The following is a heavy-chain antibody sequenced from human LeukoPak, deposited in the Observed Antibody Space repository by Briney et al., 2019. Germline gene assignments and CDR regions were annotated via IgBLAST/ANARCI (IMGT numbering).Heavy chain of an antibody. CDR3: ARGRRAARRWGDYYYYMDV. J-gene: IGHJ6*03. CDR2: IYCSGST. D-gene: IGHD6-6*01. V-gene: IGHV4-39*07. Sequence: SETLSLTCTVSGGSISSSSYYWGWIRQPPGKGLEWIGSIYCSGSTYYNPSRKSRVTISVDTSKNQFSLKLSSVTAADTAVYYCARGRRAARRWGDYYYYMDVWGKGTTVTVSS. CDR1: GGSISSSSYY.